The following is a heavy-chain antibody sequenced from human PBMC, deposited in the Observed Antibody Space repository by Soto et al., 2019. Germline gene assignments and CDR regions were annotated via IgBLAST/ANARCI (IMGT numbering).Heavy chain of an antibody. D-gene: IGHD3-10*01. CDR1: GGSFSGYY. CDR2: INHSGST. CDR3: ARDKITCLFDY. Sequence: QVQLQQWGAGLLKPSETLSLTCAVYGGSFSGYYWTWIRQPPGTGLEWIGEINHSGSTNYNPSLKSRVTISVDTSKNQFSLKLTSVTAAETAVYYCARDKITCLFDYWGQGTLVTVSS. V-gene: IGHV4-34*01. J-gene: IGHJ4*02.